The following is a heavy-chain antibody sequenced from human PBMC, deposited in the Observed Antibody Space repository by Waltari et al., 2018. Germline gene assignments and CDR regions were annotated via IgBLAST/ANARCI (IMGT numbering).Heavy chain of an antibody. CDR1: GGSFSGYY. Sequence: QVQLQQWGAGLLKPSETLSLTCAVHGGSFSGYYWSWIRQPPGKGLEWIGEINHSGSTNYNPSLKSRVTISVDTSKNQFSLKLSSVTAADTAVYYCARGPSSSGYGSGPFDYWGQGTLVTVSS. D-gene: IGHD3-10*01. J-gene: IGHJ4*02. CDR2: INHSGST. CDR3: ARGPSSSGYGSGPFDY. V-gene: IGHV4-34*01.